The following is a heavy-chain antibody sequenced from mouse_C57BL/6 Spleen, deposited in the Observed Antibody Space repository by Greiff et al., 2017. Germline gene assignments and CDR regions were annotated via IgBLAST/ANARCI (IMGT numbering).Heavy chain of an antibody. CDR1: GYSITSGYY. D-gene: IGHD2-1*01. CDR2: ISYDGSN. Sequence: EVKLVESGPGLVKPSQSLSLTCSVTGYSITSGYYWNWIRQFPGNKLEWMGYISYDGSNNYNPSLKNRISITRDTSKNQFFLKLNSVTTEDTATXYCARWIYYGNYDAMDYWGQGTSVTVSS. J-gene: IGHJ4*01. V-gene: IGHV3-6*01. CDR3: ARWIYYGNYDAMDY.